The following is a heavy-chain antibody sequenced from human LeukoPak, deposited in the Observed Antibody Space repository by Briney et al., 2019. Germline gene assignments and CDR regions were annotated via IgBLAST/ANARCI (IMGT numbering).Heavy chain of an antibody. CDR1: DSTFLTYG. V-gene: IGHV1-18*01. CDR3: ARDSHPDRIAVAGTGDNWFDP. J-gene: IGHJ5*02. D-gene: IGHD6-19*01. Sequence: GASVKVSCKTSDSTFLTYGVNWVRQAPGQGPEWMGRISPHNGNTSFAQTFQGRLTLTTDASSTTAYMDMRGLRSDDTAVYYCARDSHPDRIAVAGTGDNWFDPWGQGTLVTVSS. CDR2: ISPHNGNT.